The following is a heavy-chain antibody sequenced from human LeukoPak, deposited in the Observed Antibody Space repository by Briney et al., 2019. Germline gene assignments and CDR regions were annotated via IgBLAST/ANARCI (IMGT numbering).Heavy chain of an antibody. CDR1: GSSISSYY. J-gene: IGHJ4*02. V-gene: IGHV4-59*08. CDR2: IYYSGST. CDR3: ARWDYDSSGYYPAPFDY. Sequence: SETLSLTCTVSGSSISSYYWSWIRQPPGKGLEWIGYIYYSGSTNYNPSLKSRVTISVDTSKNQFSLKLSSVTAADTAVYYCARWDYDSSGYYPAPFDYWGQGTLVTVSS. D-gene: IGHD3-22*01.